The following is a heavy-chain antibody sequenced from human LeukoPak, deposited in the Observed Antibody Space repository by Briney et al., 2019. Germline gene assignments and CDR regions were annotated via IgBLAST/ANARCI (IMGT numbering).Heavy chain of an antibody. CDR3: ARLRGDFWSGYYWFDP. V-gene: IGHV1-8*02. CDR1: GYTFTSYY. CDR2: MNPNSGNT. D-gene: IGHD3-3*01. J-gene: IGHJ5*02. Sequence: ASVKVSCKASGYTFTSYYMHWVRQATGQGLEWMGWMNPNSGNTGYAQKFQGRVTMTRNTSISTAYMELSSLRSEDTAVYYCARLRGDFWSGYYWFDPWGQGTLVTVSS.